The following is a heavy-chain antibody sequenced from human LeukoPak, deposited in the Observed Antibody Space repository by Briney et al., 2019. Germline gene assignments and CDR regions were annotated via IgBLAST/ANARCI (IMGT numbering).Heavy chain of an antibody. Sequence: GGSLRLSCAASGFTFSGYAMNWVRQAPGKGLEWVSGISGSGAGTYYADSVKGRFTISRDNSKNTLYLQMNSLRAEDTAVYYCAREFDSYYFDYWGQGTLVTVSS. V-gene: IGHV3-23*01. J-gene: IGHJ4*02. CDR3: AREFDSYYFDY. D-gene: IGHD6-6*01. CDR1: GFTFSGYA. CDR2: ISGSGAGT.